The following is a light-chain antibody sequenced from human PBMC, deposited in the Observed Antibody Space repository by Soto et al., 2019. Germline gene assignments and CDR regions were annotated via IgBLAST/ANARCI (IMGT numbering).Light chain of an antibody. CDR3: QQSYTSPVWT. V-gene: IGKV1-39*01. CDR2: AAS. CDR1: QSISNY. Sequence: DIQMDQSPSSLSASVGDRVTITCRASQSISNYLNWYQQKPGKAPKLLIYAASSLQSGVPSRFSGSGSGTDFTLTITSLQSDDFATYYCQQSYTSPVWTFGQGTKVEIK. J-gene: IGKJ1*01.